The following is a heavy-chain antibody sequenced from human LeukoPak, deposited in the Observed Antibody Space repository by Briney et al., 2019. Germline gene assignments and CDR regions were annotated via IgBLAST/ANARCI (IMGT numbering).Heavy chain of an antibody. CDR2: ISGSGGST. CDR1: GGTFSSYA. Sequence: SCKASGGTFSSYAMSWVRQAPGKGLEWVSAISGSGGSTYYADSVKGRFTISRDNSKNTLYLQMNSLRAEDTAVYYCAKEPDRSDAFDIWGQGTMVTVSS. V-gene: IGHV3-23*01. J-gene: IGHJ3*02. CDR3: AKEPDRSDAFDI. D-gene: IGHD3-22*01.